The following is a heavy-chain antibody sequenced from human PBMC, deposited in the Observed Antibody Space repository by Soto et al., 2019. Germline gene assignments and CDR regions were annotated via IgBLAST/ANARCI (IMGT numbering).Heavy chain of an antibody. CDR3: ARTTILKDGMDV. D-gene: IGHD3-3*01. CDR1: GFTFSSYD. CDR2: IGTAGDT. J-gene: IGHJ6*02. V-gene: IGHV3-13*01. Sequence: PGGSLRLSCAASGFTFSSYDMHWVRQATGKGLEWVSAIGTAGDTYYPGSVKGRFTISRENAKNSLYLQMNSLRAGDTAVYYCARTTILKDGMDVWGQGTTVTAP.